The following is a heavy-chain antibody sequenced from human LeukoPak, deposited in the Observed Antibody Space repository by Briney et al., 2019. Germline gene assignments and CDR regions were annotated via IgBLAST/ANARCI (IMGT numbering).Heavy chain of an antibody. CDR1: GGSISSSSYY. Sequence: SETLSLTCTVSGGSISSSSYYWGWIRQPPGKGLEWIGSIYYSGSTYYNPSLKSRVTISVDTSKNQFSLKLSSVTAADTAVYYCARLEKNSGSYYDPYFDYRGQGTLVTVSS. J-gene: IGHJ4*02. V-gene: IGHV4-39*01. CDR3: ARLEKNSGSYYDPYFDY. CDR2: IYYSGST. D-gene: IGHD1-26*01.